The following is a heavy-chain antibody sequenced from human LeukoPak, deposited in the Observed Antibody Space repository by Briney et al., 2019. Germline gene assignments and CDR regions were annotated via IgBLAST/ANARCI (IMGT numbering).Heavy chain of an antibody. J-gene: IGHJ5*02. Sequence: PGGSLRLSCAASGFTVSCNYMSWVRQAPGKGLEWVSVMYSGGKTYYADSVKGRFTISRDNSKNTLHLQMNSLRAEDTAVYYCVREGYNNTWYRSWGQGTLVTVSS. CDR3: VREGYNNTWYRS. D-gene: IGHD6-13*01. CDR2: MYSGGKT. CDR1: GFTVSCNY. V-gene: IGHV3-53*01.